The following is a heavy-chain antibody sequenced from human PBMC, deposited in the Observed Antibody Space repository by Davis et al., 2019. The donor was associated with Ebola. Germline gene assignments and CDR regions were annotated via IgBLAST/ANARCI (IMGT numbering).Heavy chain of an antibody. D-gene: IGHD3-16*01. CDR1: GGTFSSYA. CDR2: IIPILGIA. V-gene: IGHV1-69*10. J-gene: IGHJ6*03. Sequence: SVKVSCKASGGTFSSYAISWVRQAPGQGLEWMGGIIPILGIANYAQKFQGRVTITADKSTSTAYMELSSLRSEDTAVYYCARGDQGGYYYYYYMDVWGKGTTVTVSS. CDR3: ARGDQGGYYYYYYMDV.